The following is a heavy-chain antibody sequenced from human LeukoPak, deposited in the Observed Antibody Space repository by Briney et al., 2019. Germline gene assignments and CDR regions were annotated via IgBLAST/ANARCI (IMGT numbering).Heavy chain of an antibody. J-gene: IGHJ4*02. CDR3: AKVWEMATILDY. D-gene: IGHD5-24*01. CDR2: HSGSAGAK. CDR1: GFTFSRYA. V-gene: IGHV3-23*01. Sequence: PGGSLRHSCEASGFTFSRYAMSWVRHAPGKGLERLSSHSGSAGAKYYADSVKGRFTISRDNSKKTLYLQMNSLRAEDTAVYYCAKVWEMATILDYWGQGTLVTVSS.